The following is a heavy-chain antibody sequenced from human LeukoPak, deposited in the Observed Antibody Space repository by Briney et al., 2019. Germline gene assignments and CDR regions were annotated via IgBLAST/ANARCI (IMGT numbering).Heavy chain of an antibody. J-gene: IGHJ4*02. Sequence: SQTLSLTCAVSGGSISSGGYSWSWIRQPPGKGLEWIGYIYHSGSTYYNPSLKSRVTISVDTSKNQFSLKLSSVTAADTAVYYCARAQTTMIYYFDYWGQGTLVTVSS. CDR1: GGSISSGGYS. CDR2: IYHSGST. CDR3: ARAQTTMIYYFDY. V-gene: IGHV4-30-2*05. D-gene: IGHD3/OR15-3a*01.